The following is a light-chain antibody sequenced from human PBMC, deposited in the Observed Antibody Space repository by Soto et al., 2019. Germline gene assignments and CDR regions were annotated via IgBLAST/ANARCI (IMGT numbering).Light chain of an antibody. V-gene: IGKV3-20*01. CDR3: QQYGSSPTWK. J-gene: IGKJ1*01. CDR1: QSVSTY. CDR2: DAT. Sequence: IVLTHSPATLSLSPWERATLSCRSSQSVSTYLAWFQQVPGQAPRLLMYDATNRATGIPARFSGSGSGTDFTLTISRLEPEDSAVYYCQQYGSSPTWKFGQGTKVDIK.